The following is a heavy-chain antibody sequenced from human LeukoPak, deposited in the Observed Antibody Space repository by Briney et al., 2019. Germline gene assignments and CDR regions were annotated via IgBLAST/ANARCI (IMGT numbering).Heavy chain of an antibody. CDR2: ISGSGGST. Sequence: GGSLRLSCAASGFTFSRYAMSWVRQAPGKGLEWVSAISGSGGSTYYADSVKGRFTIYRDNSKNTLYLQMNSLRAEDTAVYYCAKDLGEYSSSWPDYWGQGTLVTVSS. V-gene: IGHV3-23*01. D-gene: IGHD6-13*01. CDR3: AKDLGEYSSSWPDY. CDR1: GFTFSRYA. J-gene: IGHJ4*02.